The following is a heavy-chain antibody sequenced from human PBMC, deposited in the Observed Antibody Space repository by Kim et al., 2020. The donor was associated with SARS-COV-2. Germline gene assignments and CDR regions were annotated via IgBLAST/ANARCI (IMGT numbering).Heavy chain of an antibody. Sequence: GGSLRLSCAASGFTFSSYSMNWVRQAPGKGLEWVSSISSSSSYIYYADSVKGRFTISRDNAKNSLYLQMNSLRAEDTAVYYCARDRWEDICSSTSCSEGFDYWGQGTLVTVSS. V-gene: IGHV3-21*01. CDR1: GFTFSSYS. D-gene: IGHD2-2*01. CDR3: ARDRWEDICSSTSCSEGFDY. J-gene: IGHJ4*02. CDR2: ISSSSSYI.